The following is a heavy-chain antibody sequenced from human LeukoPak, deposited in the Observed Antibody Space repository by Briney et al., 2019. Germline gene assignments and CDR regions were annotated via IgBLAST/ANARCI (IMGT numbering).Heavy chain of an antibody. CDR1: GFTFVDYG. V-gene: IGHV3-20*04. D-gene: IGHD3-3*02. Sequence: GGSLRLSCATSGFTFVDYGLSWVRRAPGKGLEWLCAINYNGAITDYPDSVKGRFTISRDNAKNSLYLRMDSLRAEDTALYYCARDRLGPSFSVSHFDLWGQGTLVTVSS. J-gene: IGHJ4*02. CDR3: ARDRLGPSFSVSHFDL. CDR2: INYNGAIT.